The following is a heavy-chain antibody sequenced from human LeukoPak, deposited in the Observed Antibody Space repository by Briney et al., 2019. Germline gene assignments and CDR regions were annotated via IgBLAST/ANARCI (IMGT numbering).Heavy chain of an antibody. D-gene: IGHD3-10*01. CDR2: IYYSGST. J-gene: IGHJ6*03. Sequence: PSETLSLTCTVSGGSISSSSYYWGWIRQPPGKGLEWIGSIYYSGSTYYNPSLKSRVTISVDTSKNQFSLKLSSVTAADTAVYYCARERKLRVGAYYMDVWGKGTTVTISS. V-gene: IGHV4-39*07. CDR3: ARERKLRVGAYYMDV. CDR1: GGSISSSSYY.